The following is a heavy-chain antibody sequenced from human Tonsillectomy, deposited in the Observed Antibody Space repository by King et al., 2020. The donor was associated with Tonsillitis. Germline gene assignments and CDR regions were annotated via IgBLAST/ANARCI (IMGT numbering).Heavy chain of an antibody. V-gene: IGHV1-69*09. CDR1: GGSFGTYA. D-gene: IGHD6-13*01. Sequence: VQLVESGAEVKKPGSSVKFSCKASGGSFGTYAIHWVRQAPGQGLEWMGRITPILGIGNYAQKFQGRVTITADKSTSTAYVELSSLRSEDTAIYFCAGDRSVEVPAGKRDWGQGTLLTVSS. J-gene: IGHJ4*02. CDR3: AGDRSVEVPAGKRD. CDR2: ITPILGIG.